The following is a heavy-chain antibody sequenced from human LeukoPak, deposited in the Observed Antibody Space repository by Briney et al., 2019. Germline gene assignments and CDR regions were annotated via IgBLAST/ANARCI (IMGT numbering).Heavy chain of an antibody. Sequence: SSETLSLTCTVSGGSISSYYWSWIRQPPGKGLEWIGSIYYSGSTYYNPSLKSRVTISVDTSKNQFSLKLSSVTAADTAVYYCAGDYSAGWFDPWGQGTLVTVSS. D-gene: IGHD2-15*01. CDR3: AGDYSAGWFDP. CDR2: IYYSGST. CDR1: GGSISSYY. V-gene: IGHV4-59*05. J-gene: IGHJ5*02.